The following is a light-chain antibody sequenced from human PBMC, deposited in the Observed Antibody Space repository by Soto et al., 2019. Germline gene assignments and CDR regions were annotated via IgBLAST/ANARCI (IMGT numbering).Light chain of an antibody. CDR1: QYIYRNS. V-gene: IGKV3-20*01. Sequence: EIVLTQSPGTLSLSPGERATLSCRASQYIYRNSLTWYQQKLGQAPRVLFYGASNRATGIPDRFSASGSGTDFTLTISRLEPEDFAVYYCQQYGSSPRTFGQGTKVEIK. J-gene: IGKJ1*01. CDR3: QQYGSSPRT. CDR2: GAS.